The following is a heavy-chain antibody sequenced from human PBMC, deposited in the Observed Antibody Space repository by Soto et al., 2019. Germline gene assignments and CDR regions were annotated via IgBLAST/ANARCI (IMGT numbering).Heavy chain of an antibody. V-gene: IGHV1-8*01. Sequence: QVKLVQSGAEVKKPGASVKVSCKASGYTFTSYDINWVRQATGQGREWMGWMNPNSCNTGYAQKFQGRVTMTRYTALGTAVMELSTLTSDDTAVYYCARGSPHRFLECNWFDPWGQGTLVTVSS. CDR1: GYTFTSYD. J-gene: IGHJ5*02. CDR3: ARGSPHRFLECNWFDP. CDR2: MNPNSCNT. D-gene: IGHD3-3*01.